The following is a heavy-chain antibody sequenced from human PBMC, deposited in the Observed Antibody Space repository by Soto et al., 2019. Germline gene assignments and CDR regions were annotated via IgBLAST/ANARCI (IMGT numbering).Heavy chain of an antibody. Sequence: QVQLVQSGGEVRKPGASVKVSCKASGYTFTSHGISWVRQAPGQGLEWMGWISAYNGDTNYAQKLQGRVTVTTDRSTSKAYMELRSMRSEDTAVYYCASMVRGSNIDHSHDTDVWGKGTTVTVSS. J-gene: IGHJ6*03. CDR3: ASMVRGSNIDHSHDTDV. CDR2: ISAYNGDT. CDR1: GYTFTSHG. D-gene: IGHD3-10*01. V-gene: IGHV1-18*01.